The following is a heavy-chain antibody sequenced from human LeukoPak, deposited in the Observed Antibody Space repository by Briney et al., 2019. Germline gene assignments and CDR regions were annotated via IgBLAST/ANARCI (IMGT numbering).Heavy chain of an antibody. CDR1: GFTFSSYG. Sequence: GGSLRLSCAASGFTFSSYGMHWVRQAPGKGLEWVAFIRYDGSNKYYADSVKGRFTITRDNSKNTLYQQMNSLRAEDTAVYYCAKEVIVVVIGESDVFDIWGQGTMVTVSS. CDR3: AKEVIVVVIGESDVFDI. D-gene: IGHD2-21*01. CDR2: IRYDGSNK. J-gene: IGHJ3*02. V-gene: IGHV3-30*02.